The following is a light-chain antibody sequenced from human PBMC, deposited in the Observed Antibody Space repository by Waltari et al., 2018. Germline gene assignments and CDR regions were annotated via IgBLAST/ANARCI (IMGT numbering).Light chain of an antibody. J-gene: IGKJ3*01. Sequence: EIVLTQSPGTLSLSPGERATLPCRASQSITSNYLAWYQQRPGQAPRLLIYDASTRATGIPDRFSGSGSGTDFTLTISRLEPEDVAVYYCQQYYTTPITFGPGTKVDLK. V-gene: IGKV3-20*01. CDR3: QQYYTTPIT. CDR2: DAS. CDR1: QSITSNY.